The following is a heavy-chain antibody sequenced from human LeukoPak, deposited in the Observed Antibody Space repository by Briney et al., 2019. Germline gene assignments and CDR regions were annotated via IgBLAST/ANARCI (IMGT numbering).Heavy chain of an antibody. J-gene: IGHJ6*03. V-gene: IGHV4-34*01. D-gene: IGHD2-2*01. CDR1: GFTFSSHG. CDR3: ARLFRSTRTMDV. CDR2: INHSGST. Sequence: GSLRLSCAASGFTFSSHGMNWVRQPPGKGLEWIGEINHSGSTNYNPSLKSRVTISVDTSKNQFSLKLSSVTAADTAVYYCARLFRSTRTMDVWGKGTTVTISS.